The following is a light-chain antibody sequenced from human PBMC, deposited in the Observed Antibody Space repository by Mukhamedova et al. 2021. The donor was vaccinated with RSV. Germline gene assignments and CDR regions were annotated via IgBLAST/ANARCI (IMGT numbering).Light chain of an antibody. CDR3: QQYSNYFRT. V-gene: IGKV1-5*03. Sequence: WYQRRLHGKAPRLLIYKTSSLESGVPSRFSGSGSGTEFTLTISSLQPDDFATYYCQQYSNYFRTFGQGTKVEVK. CDR2: KTS. J-gene: IGKJ1*01.